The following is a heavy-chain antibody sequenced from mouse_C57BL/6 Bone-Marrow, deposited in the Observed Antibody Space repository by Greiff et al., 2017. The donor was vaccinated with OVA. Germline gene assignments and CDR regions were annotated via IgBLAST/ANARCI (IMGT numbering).Heavy chain of an antibody. J-gene: IGHJ2*01. D-gene: IGHD1-1*02. CDR1: GFTFSDYG. CDR2: ISSGSSTI. Sequence: EVQLVESGGGLVKPGGSLKLSCAASGFTFSDYGMHWVRQAPEKGLEWVAYISSGSSTIYYADTVKGRFTISRDNAKNALFLQMTSLRSEDTAMYYCARGAYGLVYFDYWGQGTTLTVSS. V-gene: IGHV5-17*01. CDR3: ARGAYGLVYFDY.